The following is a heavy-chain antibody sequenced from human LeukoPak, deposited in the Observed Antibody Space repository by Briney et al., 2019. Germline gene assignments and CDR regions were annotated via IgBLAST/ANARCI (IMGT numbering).Heavy chain of an antibody. Sequence: ASVKVSCTASGGTFSSYALSWVRQAPGQGLEWMGGIIPIFGTANYAQKFQGRVTITADESTSTAYMELSSLRSEDTAVYYCAAVVPAVMGYFDYWGQGTLVTVSS. V-gene: IGHV1-69*13. CDR3: AAVVPAVMGYFDY. J-gene: IGHJ4*02. CDR2: IIPIFGTA. D-gene: IGHD2-2*01. CDR1: GGTFSSYA.